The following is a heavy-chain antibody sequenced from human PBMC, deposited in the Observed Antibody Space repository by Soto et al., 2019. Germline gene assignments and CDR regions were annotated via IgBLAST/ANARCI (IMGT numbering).Heavy chain of an antibody. CDR3: ASSIMITFGGVIAPDY. CDR2: ISSSSSTI. CDR1: GFTFSSYS. Sequence: GGSLRLSCAASGFTFSSYSMNWVRQAPGKGLEWVSYISSSSSTIYYADSVKGRFTISRDNAKNSLYLQMNSLRAEDTAVYYCASSIMITFGGVIAPDYWGQGTLVTVSS. V-gene: IGHV3-48*01. J-gene: IGHJ4*02. D-gene: IGHD3-16*02.